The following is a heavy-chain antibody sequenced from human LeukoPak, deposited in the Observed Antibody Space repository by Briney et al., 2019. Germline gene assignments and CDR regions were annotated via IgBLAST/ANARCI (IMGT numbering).Heavy chain of an antibody. CDR3: ARSIVPMPVDIVALGGYYGMDV. CDR1: GYTFTGYY. V-gene: IGHV1-2*02. Sequence: ASVTVSCKASGYTFTGYYMHWVRQATGQGLEWMGWINPNSGGTNYAQKFQGRGTMTRDTSISTAYMELSRLRSDDTAVYYCARSIVPMPVDIVALGGYYGMDVWGQGTTVTVSS. CDR2: INPNSGGT. J-gene: IGHJ6*02. D-gene: IGHD5-12*01.